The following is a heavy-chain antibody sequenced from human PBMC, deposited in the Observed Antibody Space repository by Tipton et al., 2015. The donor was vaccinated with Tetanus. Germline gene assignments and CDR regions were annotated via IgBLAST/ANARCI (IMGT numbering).Heavy chain of an antibody. J-gene: IGHJ5*02. Sequence: TLSLTCTVSGASISTTSYYWGWVRQPPGKGLESIGSVYYGGTPYYNPSLKSRVTISVDTSKNQFSLSLRSVTAADTAVYYCTTTAVGVPLDPWGQGTLVTVSS. V-gene: IGHV4-39*01. D-gene: IGHD6-13*01. CDR2: VYYGGTP. CDR3: TTTAVGVPLDP. CDR1: GASISTTSYY.